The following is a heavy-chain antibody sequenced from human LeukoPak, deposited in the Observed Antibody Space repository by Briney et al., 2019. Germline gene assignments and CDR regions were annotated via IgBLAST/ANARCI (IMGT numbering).Heavy chain of an antibody. V-gene: IGHV4-59*01. D-gene: IGHD3-22*01. J-gene: IGHJ4*02. Sequence: SETLSLTCTVSGGSISSYYWSWIRQPPGKGLEWIGYIYYSGSTNYNPSLKSRVTISVDTSKNQFSLKLSSVTAADTAVYYCAANPLPYYYDSSGYLYWGRGTLVTVSS. CDR2: IYYSGST. CDR1: GGSISSYY. CDR3: AANPLPYYYDSSGYLY.